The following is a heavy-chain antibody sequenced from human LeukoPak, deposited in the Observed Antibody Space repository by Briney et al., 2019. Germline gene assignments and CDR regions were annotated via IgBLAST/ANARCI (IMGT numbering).Heavy chain of an antibody. CDR3: ARDDPVLPHSKYYYYYMDV. J-gene: IGHJ6*03. D-gene: IGHD3-10*01. CDR1: GYTFTGYY. Sequence: ASVKVSCKASGYTFTGYYMHWVRQAPGQGLEWMGGIIPIFGTTNYAQKFQGRVTITADESTSTAYMELSSLRSEDTAVYYCARDDPVLPHSKYYYYYMDVWGKGTTVTVSS. CDR2: IIPIFGTT. V-gene: IGHV1-69*13.